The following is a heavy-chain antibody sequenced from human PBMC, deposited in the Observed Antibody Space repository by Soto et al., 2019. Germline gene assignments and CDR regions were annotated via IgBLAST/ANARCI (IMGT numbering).Heavy chain of an antibody. CDR2: IWYDGSNK. V-gene: IGHV3-33*01. J-gene: IGHJ4*02. D-gene: IGHD6-19*01. Sequence: QVQLVESGGGVVQPGRSLRLSCAASGFTFSSYGMHWVRQAPGKGLEWVAVIWYDGSNKYYADSVKGRFTISRDNSKNTLYLQMNSLGAEDTAVYYCARDASSGWLGFDYWGQGTLVTVSS. CDR1: GFTFSSYG. CDR3: ARDASSGWLGFDY.